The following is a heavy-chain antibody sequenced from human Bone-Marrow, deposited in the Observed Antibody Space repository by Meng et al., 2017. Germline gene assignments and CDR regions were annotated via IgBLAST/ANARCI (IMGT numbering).Heavy chain of an antibody. V-gene: IGHV4-34*01. CDR2: INHSGST. CDR3: ARVAYRWGGDCSYFDY. CDR1: GGSFSGYY. J-gene: IGHJ4*02. D-gene: IGHD2-21*02. Sequence: VQLQQWGAGLLKPSETLSLTSAVYGGSFSGYYWSWIRQPPGKGLEWIGEINHSGSTNYNPSLKSRVTISVDTSKNQFSLKLSSVTAADTAVYYCARVAYRWGGDCSYFDYWGQGTLVTVSS.